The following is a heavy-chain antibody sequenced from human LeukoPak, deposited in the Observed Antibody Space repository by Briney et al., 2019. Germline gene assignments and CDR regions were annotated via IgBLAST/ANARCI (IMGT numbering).Heavy chain of an antibody. CDR1: GYSFTTNW. D-gene: IGHD3-10*01. Sequence: GESLKISCKGSGYSFTTNWVGWVRQMPGKGLESMGIIFPGDSDTRYTPSFQGQVIISADKSTGTVYLQWTSLKASDTAIYYCARPKGRMDAFDIWGQGTMVTVSS. CDR2: IFPGDSDT. V-gene: IGHV5-51*01. CDR3: ARPKGRMDAFDI. J-gene: IGHJ3*02.